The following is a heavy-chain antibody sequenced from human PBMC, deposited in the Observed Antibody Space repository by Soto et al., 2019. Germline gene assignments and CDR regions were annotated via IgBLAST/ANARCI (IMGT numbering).Heavy chain of an antibody. J-gene: IGHJ4*02. V-gene: IGHV4-34*01. CDR3: ARDDSSGKALDY. CDR1: GGSFSGYY. D-gene: IGHD3-22*01. CDR2: INHSGST. Sequence: PSETLSLTCAVYGGSFSGYYWSWIRQPPGKGLEWIGEINHSGSTNYNPSLKSRVTISVDTSKNQFSLKLSSVTAADTAVYYCARDDSSGKALDYWGQGTLVTVYS.